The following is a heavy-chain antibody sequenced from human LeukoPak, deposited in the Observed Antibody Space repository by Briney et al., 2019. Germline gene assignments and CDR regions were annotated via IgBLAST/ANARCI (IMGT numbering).Heavy chain of an antibody. CDR1: GGSIRGYY. V-gene: IGHV4-59*01. CDR3: ARGGWNKFDY. D-gene: IGHD3-22*01. CDR2: IYSSGST. Sequence: ASETLSLTCNVSGGSIRGYYWSWIRQPPGKGLEWIGYIYSSGSTNYNPSLKSRVTMSVDTSKNQFSLKLSSVTAADTAVYYCARGGWNKFDYWGQGTLVTVSS. J-gene: IGHJ4*02.